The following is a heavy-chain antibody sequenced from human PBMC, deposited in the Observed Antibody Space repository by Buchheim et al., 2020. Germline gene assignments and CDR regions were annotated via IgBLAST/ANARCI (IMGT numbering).Heavy chain of an antibody. CDR2: NYSGGRT. CDR3: GRERTVANYYYYGMDV. CDR1: GFPVSSNY. J-gene: IGHJ6*02. Sequence: EVQLVESGGGLVQPGGSLKLSCAASGFPVSSNYMNWVPQAPGRGLEGVSLNYSGGRTYYADLWKGRFTISRDSRKDTLYLQMNSLRAEDTAVYYCGRERTVANYYYYGMDVWGQGTT. V-gene: IGHV3-66*02. D-gene: IGHD4-11*01.